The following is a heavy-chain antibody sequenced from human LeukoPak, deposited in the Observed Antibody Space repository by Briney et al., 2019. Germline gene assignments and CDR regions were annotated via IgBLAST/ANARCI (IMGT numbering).Heavy chain of an antibody. V-gene: IGHV1-18*01. Sequence: ASVKVSCKASGYSFATYGFCWVRQAPGHGLEWVGWISANTGKIDYAQKFQGRVTMTTDTSTSTAYMELRSLRPDDTAVYYCAKVAGDRMDYWGQGTLLTVSS. CDR2: ISANTGKI. J-gene: IGHJ4*02. D-gene: IGHD6-13*01. CDR3: AKVAGDRMDY. CDR1: GYSFATYG.